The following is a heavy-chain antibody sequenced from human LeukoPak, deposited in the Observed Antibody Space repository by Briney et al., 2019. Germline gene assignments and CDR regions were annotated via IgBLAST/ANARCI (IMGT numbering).Heavy chain of an antibody. CDR2: ISGSGGST. J-gene: IGHJ4*02. CDR1: GFTFSSYA. Sequence: GGSLRLSCAASGFTFSSYAMSWVRQAPGKGLEWVSAISGSGGSTYYADSVKGRFTISRDNSKNTLYLQMNSLRAEDTAVYYCAKGGEYSSSWYCYFDYWGQGTLVTVSS. CDR3: AKGGEYSSSWYCYFDY. D-gene: IGHD6-13*01. V-gene: IGHV3-23*01.